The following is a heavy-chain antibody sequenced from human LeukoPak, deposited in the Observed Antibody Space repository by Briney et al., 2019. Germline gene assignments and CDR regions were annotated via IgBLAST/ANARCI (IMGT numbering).Heavy chain of an antibody. CDR1: GGSISSSSYY. D-gene: IGHD6-13*01. CDR3: ASQLPGIAAAVSG. Sequence: SETLSLTCTVSGGSISSSSYYWGWIHQAPGKGLEWIGSMYYSGGTYYNPSLKSRVTISVDTSKNQFSLKVSSVTAADTAVYYCASQLPGIAAAVSGWGQGTLVTVPS. CDR2: MYYSGGT. V-gene: IGHV4-39*01. J-gene: IGHJ4*02.